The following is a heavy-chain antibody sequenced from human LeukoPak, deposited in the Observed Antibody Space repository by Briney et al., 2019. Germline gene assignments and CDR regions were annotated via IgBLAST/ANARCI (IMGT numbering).Heavy chain of an antibody. J-gene: IGHJ6*04. Sequence: GASVKVSCKASGYTFTSYYMHWVRQAPGQGLEWMGGIIPIFGTANYAQKFQGRVTITTDESTSTAYMELSSLRSEDTAVYYCARGRYYDFWSGYLPVDVWGKGTTVTVSS. D-gene: IGHD3-3*01. V-gene: IGHV1-69*05. CDR3: ARGRYYDFWSGYLPVDV. CDR1: GYTFTSYY. CDR2: IIPIFGTA.